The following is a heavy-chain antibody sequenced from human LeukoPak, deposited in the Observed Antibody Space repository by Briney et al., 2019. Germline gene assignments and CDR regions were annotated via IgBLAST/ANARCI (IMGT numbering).Heavy chain of an antibody. D-gene: IGHD2-15*01. J-gene: IGHJ4*01. Sequence: GRSLSLSCAASGFTFSTYGMHWVRQRPGRGLEWLAFISYDGSYKSYADSVKGRFTISRDNPKNTLSLQMNSLSSEDTAVYYCGTRGCSGGSCYSADYWGQAPWSLSPQ. V-gene: IGHV3-30*03. CDR2: ISYDGSYK. CDR1: GFTFSTYG. CDR3: GTRGCSGGSCYSADY.